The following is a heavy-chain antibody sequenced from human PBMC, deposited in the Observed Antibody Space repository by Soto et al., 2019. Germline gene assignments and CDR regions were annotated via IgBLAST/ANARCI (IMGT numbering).Heavy chain of an antibody. V-gene: IGHV3-7*02. CDR1: GFTFSSYW. J-gene: IGHJ4*02. Sequence: EVQLVESGGGLVQPGGSLRLSCAASGFTFSSYWMTWVRQAPGKGLEWVANIKQDGSEKYYVDSVKGRFTISRDNSKNSLYLQMKRLRAADPAVYYWATHPYSSGWYCWGQGTLGSVSS. CDR3: ATHPYSSGWYC. D-gene: IGHD6-13*01. CDR2: IKQDGSEK.